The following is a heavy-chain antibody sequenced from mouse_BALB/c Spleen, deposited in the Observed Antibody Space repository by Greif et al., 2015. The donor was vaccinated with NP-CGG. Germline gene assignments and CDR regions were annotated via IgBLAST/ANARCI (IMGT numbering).Heavy chain of an antibody. CDR2: INPSNGRT. Sequence: QVQLQQSGAELVKPGASVKLSCKASGYTFTSYWMHWVKQRPGQGLEWIGEINPSNGRTNYNEKFKSKATLTVDKSSSTAYMQLSSLTSEDSAVYYCAREGGKRYYAMDYWGQGTSVTVSS. J-gene: IGHJ4*01. V-gene: IGHV1S81*02. CDR1: GYTFTSYW. CDR3: AREGGKRYYAMDY. D-gene: IGHD2-1*01.